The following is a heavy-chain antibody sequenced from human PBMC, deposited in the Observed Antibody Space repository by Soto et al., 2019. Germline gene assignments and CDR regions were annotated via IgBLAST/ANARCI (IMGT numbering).Heavy chain of an antibody. Sequence: LTCAVSGGSIISADSYWFWIRKHPGKGLEWIGYVYYTGSTYYNPSLMSRLTISVDTSKNQFSLKLTSVTAAETAVYYCVRTARQGAVAPHWFDRWGQGTQVTVSS. J-gene: IGHJ5*02. D-gene: IGHD2-21*02. CDR3: VRTARQGAVAPHWFDR. V-gene: IGHV4-30-4*01. CDR2: VYYTGST. CDR1: GGSIISADSY.